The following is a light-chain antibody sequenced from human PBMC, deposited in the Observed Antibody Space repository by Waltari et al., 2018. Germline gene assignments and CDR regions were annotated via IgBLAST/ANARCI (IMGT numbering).Light chain of an antibody. Sequence: SSELTQDPAVSVALGQTVRITCQGDSLRRFYASWYQQRPGQAPILVLYGQNNRPSGILDRFSGSTSGNTASLTITRAQAEDEGDYFCHSRDTTSTRLFGGGTRVTV. J-gene: IGLJ2*01. CDR1: SLRRFY. V-gene: IGLV3-19*01. CDR2: GQN. CDR3: HSRDTTSTRL.